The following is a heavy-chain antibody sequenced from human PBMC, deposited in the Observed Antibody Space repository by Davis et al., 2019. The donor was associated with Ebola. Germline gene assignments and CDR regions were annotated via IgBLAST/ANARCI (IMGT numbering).Heavy chain of an antibody. D-gene: IGHD4-17*01. CDR3: ARRGPGDYSRDDAMDV. Sequence: AASVKVSCKASGGTFSSYAISWVRQAPGQGLEWMGRIIPILGIANYAQKFQGRVTITADKSTSTAYMELSSLRSEDTAVYYCARRGPGDYSRDDAMDVWGQGTTVTVSS. CDR2: IIPILGIA. V-gene: IGHV1-69*04. CDR1: GGTFSSYA. J-gene: IGHJ6*02.